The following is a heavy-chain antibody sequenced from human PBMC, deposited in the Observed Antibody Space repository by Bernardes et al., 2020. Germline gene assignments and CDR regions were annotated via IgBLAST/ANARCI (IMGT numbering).Heavy chain of an antibody. Sequence: GGSLRLSCAASGFTFSSYSMNWVRQAPGKGLEWVSYISSSSSTIYYADSVKGRFTISRDNAKNSLYLQMNSLRDEDTAVYYCARDLNERFWSGYPPPCGMDVWGKGTTVTVSS. V-gene: IGHV3-48*02. D-gene: IGHD3-3*01. CDR1: GFTFSSYS. CDR2: ISSSSSTI. CDR3: ARDLNERFWSGYPPPCGMDV. J-gene: IGHJ6*04.